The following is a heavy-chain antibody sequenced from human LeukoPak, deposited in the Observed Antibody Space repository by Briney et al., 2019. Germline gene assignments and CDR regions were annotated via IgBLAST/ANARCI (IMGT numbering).Heavy chain of an antibody. CDR2: ISSSSSYI. CDR3: AKYDPGESGFDY. CDR1: GFTFSSYS. J-gene: IGHJ4*02. Sequence: GGSLRLSCAASGFTFSSYSMNWVRQAPGKGLEWVSSISSSSSYIYYADSVKGRFTISRDNAKNSLYPQMNSLRAEDTAVYYCAKYDPGESGFDYWGQGTLVTVSS. V-gene: IGHV3-21*01. D-gene: IGHD3-16*01.